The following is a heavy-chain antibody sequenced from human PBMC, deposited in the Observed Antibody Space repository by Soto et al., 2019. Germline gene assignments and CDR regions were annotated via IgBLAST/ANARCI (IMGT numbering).Heavy chain of an antibody. V-gene: IGHV1-18*01. Sequence: QDQLVQSGAEVKKPGASVTVSCKASGYSFTNYGVTWVRQAPGQGLERMEWISAFNGNTHYTQNLQGRVTTTTDASTSTVYMELRSLRSDDTAVYYCARDRGVAPPVAGNTHYYYYMDVWGKGTTVTVSS. D-gene: IGHD6-19*01. CDR3: ARDRGVAPPVAGNTHYYYYMDV. CDR2: ISAFNGNT. J-gene: IGHJ6*03. CDR1: GYSFTNYG.